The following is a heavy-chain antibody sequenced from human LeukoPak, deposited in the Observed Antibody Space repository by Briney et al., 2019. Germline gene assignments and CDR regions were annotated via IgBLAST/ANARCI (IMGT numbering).Heavy chain of an antibody. CDR2: LVPSRGIP. CDR1: GYTFTAFY. D-gene: IGHD2-2*01. Sequence: GASVKVSCKASGYTFTAFYIHWVRQAPGQGLEWMAKLVPSRGIPSYAQNFQGRVTVTSDTSTNTVHVELSSLTSDDSAVYYCARGAHQHSDTWGQGTLVSVSS. CDR3: ARGAHQHSDT. V-gene: IGHV1-46*01. J-gene: IGHJ4*02.